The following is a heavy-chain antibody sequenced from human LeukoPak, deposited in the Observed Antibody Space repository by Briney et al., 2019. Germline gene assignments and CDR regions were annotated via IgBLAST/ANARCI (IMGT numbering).Heavy chain of an antibody. J-gene: IGHJ4*02. Sequence: AASVKVSCKASGYTFTSYYMHWVRQAPGQGLEWMGIINPSGGSTSYAQKFQGRVTMTRDMSTSTVYMELSSLRSEDTAVYYCARAIAAAGPRPSYFDYWGQGTLVTVSS. CDR3: ARAIAAAGPRPSYFDY. D-gene: IGHD6-13*01. CDR2: INPSGGST. V-gene: IGHV1-46*01. CDR1: GYTFTSYY.